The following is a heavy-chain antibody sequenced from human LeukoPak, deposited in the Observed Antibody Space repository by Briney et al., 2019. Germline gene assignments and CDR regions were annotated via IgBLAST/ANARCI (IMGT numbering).Heavy chain of an antibody. CDR2: ISYDGSNK. CDR1: GFTFSSYA. V-gene: IGHV3-30-3*01. CDR3: ARDSGSGSPY. J-gene: IGHJ3*01. Sequence: GGSLRLSCAASGFTFSSYAMHWVRQAPGKGLEWVAVISYDGSNKYYADSVKGRFTISRDNSKNTLYLQMNSLRAEDTAVYYCARDSGSGSPYWGQGTMVTVSS. D-gene: IGHD3-10*01.